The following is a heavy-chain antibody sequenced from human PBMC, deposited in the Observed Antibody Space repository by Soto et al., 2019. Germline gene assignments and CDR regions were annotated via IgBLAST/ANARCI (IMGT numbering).Heavy chain of an antibody. D-gene: IGHD6-19*01. CDR3: AKALGRSGWSPAEGDFDI. J-gene: IGHJ3*02. CDR2: LSGTGDST. V-gene: IGHV3-23*01. Sequence: EVQLLESGGGLVKPGGSLRLSCAASGFTFRSNAMNWVRQAPGKGLEWVSGLSGTGDSTFYEDSVRGRFTISRDNSKNTLYLRVSRLRAEETVIYYCAKALGRSGWSPAEGDFDIWGQGTMVTVSS. CDR1: GFTFRSNA.